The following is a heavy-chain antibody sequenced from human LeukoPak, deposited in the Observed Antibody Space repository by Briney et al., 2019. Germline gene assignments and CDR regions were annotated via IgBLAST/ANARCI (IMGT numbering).Heavy chain of an antibody. CDR3: AKCGSAYDSRGVDY. CDR2: ISGSRLTT. CDR1: GFTFSGYA. J-gene: IGHJ4*02. V-gene: IGHV3-23*01. Sequence: GGSLRLSCAASGFTFSGYAMSWVRQAPGKGLEWVSAISGSRLTTYYADSVKGRFTVSRDNSRNTLYLQMNSLRAEDTAVYYCAKCGSAYDSRGVDYWGQGTLVTVSS. D-gene: IGHD5-12*01.